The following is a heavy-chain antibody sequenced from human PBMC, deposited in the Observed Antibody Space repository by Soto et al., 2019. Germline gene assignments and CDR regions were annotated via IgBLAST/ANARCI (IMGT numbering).Heavy chain of an antibody. J-gene: IGHJ3*02. D-gene: IGHD3-3*01. CDR1: GYPVTAYY. CDR2: INPATGAA. V-gene: IGHV1-2*02. Sequence: QLHLVQSGAVVKKPGASVTVSCSASGYPVTAYYMHWVRQAPGRGLEWMGGINPATGAAKYTQTFQGRGTMTMETSTSTVFMELRGLTSEDTAVFYCARGGGVGVAGSAAFDMWGQGTLVTVSS. CDR3: ARGGGVGVAGSAAFDM.